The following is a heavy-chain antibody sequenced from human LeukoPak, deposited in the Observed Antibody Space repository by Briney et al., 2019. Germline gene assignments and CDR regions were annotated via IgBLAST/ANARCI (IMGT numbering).Heavy chain of an antibody. J-gene: IGHJ4*02. CDR3: ARGGITSMDDC. D-gene: IGHD5-18*01. Sequence: TGGSLRLSCAAPGFTFSNYWMHWVRQAPGKGLVWVSRINSDGSATTYADSVKGRFTISRDSARTTLYLQMDSLRAEDTAVYYCARGGITSMDDCWGQGTLVTVSS. CDR1: GFTFSNYW. CDR2: INSDGSAT. V-gene: IGHV3-74*01.